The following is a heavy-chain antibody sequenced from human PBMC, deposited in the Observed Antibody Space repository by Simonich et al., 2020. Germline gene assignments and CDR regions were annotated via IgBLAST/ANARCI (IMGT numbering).Heavy chain of an antibody. V-gene: IGHV3-21*01. CDR1: GFTFSSYS. Sequence: EVQLVESGGGLVKPGGSLRLSCAASGFTFSSYSMNWVRQAPGKGLEGVSSIRSSSSYIYYADSVKGRFTISRDNAKNSLYLQMNSLRAEDTAVYYCAREIEAGNAFDIWGQGTMVTVSS. CDR3: AREIEAGNAFDI. J-gene: IGHJ3*02. CDR2: IRSSSSYI.